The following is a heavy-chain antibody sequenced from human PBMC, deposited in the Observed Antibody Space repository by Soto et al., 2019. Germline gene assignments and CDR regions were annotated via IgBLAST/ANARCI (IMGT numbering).Heavy chain of an antibody. CDR2: IYTDGST. CDR1: GFTVGSNF. Sequence: LRLSCAASGFTVGSNFMTWVRQAPGKGLEWISFIYTDGSTYYTDSVKGRFTISRDDSKNTVYLQMNSLRGEDTAVYYCARDPPVTTDYGLDVWGQGTTVTVSS. D-gene: IGHD4-17*01. CDR3: ARDPPVTTDYGLDV. V-gene: IGHV3-53*01. J-gene: IGHJ6*02.